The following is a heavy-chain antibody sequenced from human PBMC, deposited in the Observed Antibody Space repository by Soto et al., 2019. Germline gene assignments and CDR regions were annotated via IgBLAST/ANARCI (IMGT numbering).Heavy chain of an antibody. CDR2: IHHSGST. Sequence: QVQLQESGPGLVKPSETLSLTCTVSSGSITNYYWTWIRQPPGKGLEWIGYIHHSGSTHYNPSLKSRVTMSVDTSENQFSLRLNSVTAADTALYYCARAFAGFGAYWYFDLWGHGTLVTVSS. CDR3: ARAFAGFGAYWYFDL. V-gene: IGHV4-59*01. J-gene: IGHJ2*01. D-gene: IGHD2-15*01. CDR1: SGSITNYY.